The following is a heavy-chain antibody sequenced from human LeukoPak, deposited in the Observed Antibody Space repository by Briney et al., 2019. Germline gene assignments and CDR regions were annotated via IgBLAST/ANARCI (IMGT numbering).Heavy chain of an antibody. Sequence: GGSLRLSCAASGFTFSSYSMNWVRQAPGKGLEWVSYISSSSSTIYYADSVKGRFTISRDNAKNSLYLQMNSLRAEDTAVYYCAKEITIFGVVTLPMDVWGKGTTVTVSS. V-gene: IGHV3-48*04. CDR1: GFTFSSYS. J-gene: IGHJ6*04. D-gene: IGHD3-3*01. CDR3: AKEITIFGVVTLPMDV. CDR2: ISSSSSTI.